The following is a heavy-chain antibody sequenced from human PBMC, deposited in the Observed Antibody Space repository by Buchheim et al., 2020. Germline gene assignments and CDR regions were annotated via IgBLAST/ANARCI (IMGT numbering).Heavy chain of an antibody. CDR3: EKDLKSHDYGDLFFDY. D-gene: IGHD4-17*01. V-gene: IGHV3-30*18. CDR1: GFTFSSYG. J-gene: IGHJ4*02. CDR2: ISDDGSNK. Sequence: QVQLVESGGGVVQPGRSLRLSCAASGFTFSSYGMHWVRQAPGKGLEWVAVISDDGSNKYYADSVKGRFTISRDNSKNTLYLQMNSMSAEDTAVYYCEKDLKSHDYGDLFFDYWGQGTL.